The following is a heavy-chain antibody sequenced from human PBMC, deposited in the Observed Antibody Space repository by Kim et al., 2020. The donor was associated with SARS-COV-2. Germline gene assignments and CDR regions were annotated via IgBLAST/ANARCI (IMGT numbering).Heavy chain of an antibody. V-gene: IGHV3-33*01. D-gene: IGHD3-10*01. Sequence: YADSEKGRFTNSRDNSKNTRYLQMNSLRAEDTAVYYCARTLVLSGYYGMDVWGQGTTVTVSS. CDR3: ARTLVLSGYYGMDV. J-gene: IGHJ6*02.